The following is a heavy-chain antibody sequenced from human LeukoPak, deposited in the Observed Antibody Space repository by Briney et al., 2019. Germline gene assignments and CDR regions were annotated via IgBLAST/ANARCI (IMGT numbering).Heavy chain of an antibody. CDR1: GYTLTELS. Sequence: ASVKVSCKVSGYTLTELSMHWVRQAPGRGLEWMGGFDPEDGETIYAQRFQGRVTMTEDTSTDTAYMELSSLRSEDTAVYYCATSRRLVVAATLPDDALDIWGQGTMVTVSS. D-gene: IGHD2-15*01. J-gene: IGHJ3*02. CDR2: FDPEDGET. CDR3: ATSRRLVVAATLPDDALDI. V-gene: IGHV1-24*01.